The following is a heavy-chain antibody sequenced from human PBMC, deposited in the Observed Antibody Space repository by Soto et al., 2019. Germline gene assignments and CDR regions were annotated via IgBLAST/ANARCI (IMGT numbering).Heavy chain of an antibody. CDR3: AKDFVSVVVLYYFDY. V-gene: IGHV3-30*18. Sequence: PGGSLRLSCAASGFTFSSYGMHWVRQAPGKGLEWVAVISYDGSNKYYADSVKGRFTISRDNSKNTLYLQMNSLRAEDTAVYYCAKDFVSVVVLYYFDYWGQGTLVTVSS. D-gene: IGHD3-22*01. CDR2: ISYDGSNK. J-gene: IGHJ4*02. CDR1: GFTFSSYG.